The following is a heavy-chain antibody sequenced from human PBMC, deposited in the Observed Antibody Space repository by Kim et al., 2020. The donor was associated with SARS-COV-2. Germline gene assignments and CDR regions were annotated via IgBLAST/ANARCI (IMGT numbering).Heavy chain of an antibody. V-gene: IGHV4-59*01. D-gene: IGHD4-17*01. J-gene: IGHJ4*02. Sequence: SETLSLTCTVSGGSISSYYWSWIRQPPGKGLEWIGYIYYSGSTNYNPSLKSRVTISVDTSKNQFSLKLSSVTAADTAVYYCASTNLPGTTVEYYFDYWGQGTLVTVSS. CDR2: IYYSGST. CDR1: GGSISSYY. CDR3: ASTNLPGTTVEYYFDY.